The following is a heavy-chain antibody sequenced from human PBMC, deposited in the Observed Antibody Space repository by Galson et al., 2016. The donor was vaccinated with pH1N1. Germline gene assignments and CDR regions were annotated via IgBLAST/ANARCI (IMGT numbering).Heavy chain of an antibody. CDR1: GFNFSNYW. V-gene: IGHV3-7*01. CDR2: INQDGDKQ. Sequence: SLRLSCAASGFNFSNYWMQWVRQAPGKGLQWVANINQDGDKQYYVDSVKGRFTISRDNAKSSLYLQMISLRAEDTAVYYCVRDHDYGDSDPSHYYNGMDVWGQGTTVTVSS. CDR3: VRDHDYGDSDPSHYYNGMDV. D-gene: IGHD4-17*01. J-gene: IGHJ6*02.